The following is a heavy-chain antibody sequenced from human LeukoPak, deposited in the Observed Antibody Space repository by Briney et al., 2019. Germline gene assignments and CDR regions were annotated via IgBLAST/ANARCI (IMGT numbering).Heavy chain of an antibody. CDR2: ISGSGGST. CDR1: GFTFSSYA. V-gene: IGHV3-23*01. CDR3: AKVGEYYDFWSGPYYYYGMDV. Sequence: GGSLRLSCAASGFTFSSYAMSWVRQAPGKGLEWVSAISGSGGSTYYADSVKGRFTISRDNSKNTLYLQMNSLRAEDTAVYYCAKVGEYYDFWSGPYYYYGMDVWGQGTTITVSS. J-gene: IGHJ6*02. D-gene: IGHD3-3*01.